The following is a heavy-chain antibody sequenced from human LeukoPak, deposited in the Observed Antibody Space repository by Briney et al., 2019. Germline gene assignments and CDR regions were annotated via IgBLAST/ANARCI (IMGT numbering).Heavy chain of an antibody. CDR2: IYYSGST. D-gene: IGHD3-22*01. CDR3: ASRYYYDSSGYTR. V-gene: IGHV4-39*01. Sequence: SETLSLTCTVSGGSISSSSYYWGWIRQPPGKGLEWIGRIYYSGSTYYNPSLKSRVTISVDTSKNQFSLKLSSVTAADTAVYYCASRYYYDSSGYTRWGQGTLVTVSS. J-gene: IGHJ4*02. CDR1: GGSISSSSYY.